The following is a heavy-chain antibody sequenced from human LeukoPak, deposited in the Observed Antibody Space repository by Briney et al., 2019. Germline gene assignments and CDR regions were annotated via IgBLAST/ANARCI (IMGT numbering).Heavy chain of an antibody. J-gene: IGHJ6*02. V-gene: IGHV3-11*01. Sequence: PGGSLRLSCAASGFTLSDYYMSWIRQAPGKGLEWISYISSTGYSIYYADSVKGRFSISRDNAKNSLYLQMNSLRAEDTAVYYCARYSDSSGPGYYYYYGMDVWGQGTTVTVSS. CDR2: ISSTGYSI. CDR1: GFTLSDYY. D-gene: IGHD6-19*01. CDR3: ARYSDSSGPGYYYYYGMDV.